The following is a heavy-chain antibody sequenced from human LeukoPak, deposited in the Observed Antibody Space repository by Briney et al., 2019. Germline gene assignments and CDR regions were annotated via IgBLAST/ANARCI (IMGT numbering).Heavy chain of an antibody. Sequence: KPSETLSLTCTVSGGSISSYYWSWIRQPAGKGLEWIGRIYTSGSTNYNPSLKSRVTMSVDTSKNQFSLKLSSVTAADTAVYYCAREWRATMIVVVIDYWGQGTLVTASS. D-gene: IGHD3-22*01. CDR1: GGSISSYY. CDR3: AREWRATMIVVVIDY. J-gene: IGHJ4*02. V-gene: IGHV4-4*07. CDR2: IYTSGST.